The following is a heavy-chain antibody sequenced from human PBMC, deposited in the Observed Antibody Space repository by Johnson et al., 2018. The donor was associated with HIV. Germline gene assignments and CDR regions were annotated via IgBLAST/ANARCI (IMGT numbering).Heavy chain of an antibody. CDR3: ATRDPTHRPGVFDI. D-gene: IGHD1-14*01. V-gene: IGHV3-11*04. Sequence: QVQLVESGGGLVKPGGSLRLSCAASGFTFSDYYMNWIRQAPGTGLEWISYISGSSSTIYYADSVKGRFTISRDNSKNSLYLQVHSFRVEDTAVYYCATRDPTHRPGVFDIWGQGTMVTVSS. CDR2: ISGSSSTI. CDR1: GFTFSDYY. J-gene: IGHJ3*02.